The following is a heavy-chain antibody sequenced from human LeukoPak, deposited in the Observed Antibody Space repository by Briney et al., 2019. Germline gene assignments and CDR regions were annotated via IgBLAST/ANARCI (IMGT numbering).Heavy chain of an antibody. CDR1: GYTFTGYY. V-gene: IGHV1-2*02. D-gene: IGHD5-12*01. CDR3: ARGSVDIVATTLVWDYYYYYMDV. J-gene: IGHJ6*03. Sequence: ASVKVSCKASGYTFTGYYMHWVRQAPGQGLEWMGWINPNSGGTNYAQKFQGRVTMTRDTSISTAYMELSRLRSDDTAVYYCARGSVDIVATTLVWDYYYYYMDVWGKGTTVTVSS. CDR2: INPNSGGT.